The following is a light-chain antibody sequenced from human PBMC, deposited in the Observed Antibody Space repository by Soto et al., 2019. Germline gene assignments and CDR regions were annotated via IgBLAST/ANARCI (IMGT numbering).Light chain of an antibody. CDR1: SSDLGGYNY. J-gene: IGLJ2*01. CDR2: EVT. CDR3: ISYAGSNKLV. V-gene: IGLV2-8*01. Sequence: QSVLTQPPSASGSPGQSVTISCTGTSSDLGGYNYVSWYQQHPGKAPKLMIFEVTKRPSGVPDRFSGSKSGNTASLTVSGLQAEDEADYYCISYAGSNKLVFGGGTELTVL.